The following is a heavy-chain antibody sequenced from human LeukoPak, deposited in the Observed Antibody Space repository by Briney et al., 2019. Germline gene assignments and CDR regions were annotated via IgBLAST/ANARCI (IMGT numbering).Heavy chain of an antibody. V-gene: IGHV3-23*01. Sequence: PGGSLRLSCAASRFTFSNYGMSWVRQAPGKGLEWVSAISDTGNTYHADSVKGRFTISRDSSKNTLFLQMNWLRPEDAAVYYCAKAPVTTCRGAFCYPFDYWGLGTLVTVSS. J-gene: IGHJ4*02. D-gene: IGHD2-15*01. CDR2: ISDTGNT. CDR3: AKAPVTTCRGAFCYPFDY. CDR1: RFTFSNYG.